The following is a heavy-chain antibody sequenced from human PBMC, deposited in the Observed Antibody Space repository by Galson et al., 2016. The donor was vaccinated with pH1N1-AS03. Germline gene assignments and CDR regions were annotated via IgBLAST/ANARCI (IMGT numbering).Heavy chain of an antibody. CDR2: ISGNGFST. CDR3: ARGPVSYANYWFPPPDY. Sequence: SLRLSCAVGGFTFSSYAMFWVRQAPGKGLEYVSAISGNGFSTYYANSVKDRFTVSRDNSKNTLYLQMGSLRVEDMAVYYCARGPVSYANYWFPPPDYWGQGTLDTVSS. J-gene: IGHJ4*02. V-gene: IGHV3-64*01. CDR1: GFTFSSYA. D-gene: IGHD4/OR15-4a*01.